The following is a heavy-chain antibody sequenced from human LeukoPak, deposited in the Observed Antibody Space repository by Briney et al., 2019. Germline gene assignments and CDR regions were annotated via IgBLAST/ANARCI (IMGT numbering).Heavy chain of an antibody. V-gene: IGHV4-59*11. CDR3: ARVPGYCSSTSCYPYYMDV. CDR2: ICYSGST. Sequence: SETLSLTCTVSGGSITSHYWSWIRQPPGKGLEWIGYICYSGSTNYNPSLKSRVTISVDTSKNQFSLKLTSVTAADTAVYYCARVPGYCSSTSCYPYYMDVWGKGTTVTVSS. D-gene: IGHD2-2*01. CDR1: GGSITSHY. J-gene: IGHJ6*03.